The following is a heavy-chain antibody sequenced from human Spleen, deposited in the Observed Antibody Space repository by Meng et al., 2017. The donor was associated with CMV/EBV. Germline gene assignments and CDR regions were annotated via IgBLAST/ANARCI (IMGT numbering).Heavy chain of an antibody. CDR2: MNPNSGNR. CDR1: GYTFASYD. Sequence: ASVQVSCKASGYTFASYDINWVRQASGQGREWLGYMNPNSGNRAYAQKFQGRFTITTNIAISTAYMELTSLKSEDTAVYYCVREGLDAWGQGTLVTVSS. J-gene: IGHJ5*02. CDR3: VREGLDA. V-gene: IGHV1-8*01.